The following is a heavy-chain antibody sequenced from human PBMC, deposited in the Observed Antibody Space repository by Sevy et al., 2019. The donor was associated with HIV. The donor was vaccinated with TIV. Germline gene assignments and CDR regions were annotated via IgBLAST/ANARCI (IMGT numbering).Heavy chain of an antibody. J-gene: IGHJ4*02. CDR2: ISVYNDDT. CDR3: ARDRGGIVLGVAAVLDY. CDR1: GYTFNSYG. V-gene: IGHV1-18*01. Sequence: ASVKVSCKASGYTFNSYGISWVRQAPGQGLEWMGWISVYNDDTNYAQKLQGRLTMTTDTSTSTAYMELRSLRSDDTAVYYCARDRGGIVLGVAAVLDYWGQGTLVTVSS. D-gene: IGHD2-15*01.